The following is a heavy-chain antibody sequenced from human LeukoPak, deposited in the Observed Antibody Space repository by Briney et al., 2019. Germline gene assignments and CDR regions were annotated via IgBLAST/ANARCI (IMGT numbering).Heavy chain of an antibody. CDR1: GFIFKNYA. CDR3: AKRVGGTPDY. Sequence: GGSLRLSCAASGFIFKNYAMMWVRQAPGKGLDWVSAIGGDGVGKDYADSGKGRFTISRDNFKDTVYLELNSLRVEDTALYYCAKRVGGTPDYWGLGTLVTVAS. V-gene: IGHV3-23*01. J-gene: IGHJ4*02. CDR2: IGGDGVGK. D-gene: IGHD6-19*01.